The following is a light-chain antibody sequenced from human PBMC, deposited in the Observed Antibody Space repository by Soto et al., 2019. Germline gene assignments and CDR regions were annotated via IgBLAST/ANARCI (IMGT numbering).Light chain of an antibody. CDR1: QSVLFSSNNKNY. CDR2: WAS. Sequence: DIVMTQSPDSLAVSLGERATINCKSSQSVLFSSNNKNYLSWYQQKAGQPPKLLIYWASTRGSGVPDRFSGSGSGTDFTLTISSLQAEDVAVYYCQQYFTTPFTFGQGTKLEIK. CDR3: QQYFTTPFT. V-gene: IGKV4-1*01. J-gene: IGKJ2*01.